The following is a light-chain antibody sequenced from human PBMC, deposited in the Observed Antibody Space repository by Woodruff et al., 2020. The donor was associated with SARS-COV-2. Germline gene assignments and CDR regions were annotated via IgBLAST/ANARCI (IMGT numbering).Light chain of an antibody. CDR2: AAS. CDR1: QSISSY. Sequence: SQSISSYLNWYQQKPGKAPKLLIYAASSLQSGVPSRFSGSGSGTEFTLTISSLQPEDFATYYCQHLNSYPHTFGQGTKL. V-gene: IGKV1-39*01. CDR3: QHLNSYPHT. J-gene: IGKJ2*01.